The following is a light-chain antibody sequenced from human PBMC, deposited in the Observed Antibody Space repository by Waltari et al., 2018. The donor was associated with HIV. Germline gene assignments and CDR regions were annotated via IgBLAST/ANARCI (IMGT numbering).Light chain of an antibody. J-gene: IGLJ2*01. Sequence: QSALTQPRSVSGSPGQSVTFSCTGTSRDVGGYNYVSWYQQPPGKAPKLMIYDVSKRPSGVPDRFSGSKSGNTASLTISGLQAEDEADYYCCSYAGSYTRFGGGTKLTVL. CDR2: DVS. CDR1: SRDVGGYNY. CDR3: CSYAGSYTR. V-gene: IGLV2-11*01.